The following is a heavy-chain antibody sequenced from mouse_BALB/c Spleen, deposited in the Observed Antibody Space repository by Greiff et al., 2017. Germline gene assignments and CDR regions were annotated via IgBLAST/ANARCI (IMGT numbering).Heavy chain of an antibody. J-gene: IGHJ4*01. CDR2: ILPGSGST. Sequence: VQLQQSGAELMKPGASVKISCKATGYTFSSYWIEWVKQRPGHGLEWIGEILPGSGSTNYNEKFKGKATFTADTSSNTAYMQLSSLTSEDSAVYYCARGWLLQGYYAMDYWGQGTSVTVSS. V-gene: IGHV1-9*01. CDR3: ARGWLLQGYYAMDY. D-gene: IGHD2-3*01. CDR1: GYTFSSYW.